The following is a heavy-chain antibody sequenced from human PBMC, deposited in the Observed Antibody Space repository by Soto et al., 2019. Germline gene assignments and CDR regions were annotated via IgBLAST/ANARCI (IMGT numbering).Heavy chain of an antibody. CDR1: GGSISSYY. CDR3: ARAPDMDWFDP. D-gene: IGHD2-15*01. CDR2: IYYSGST. V-gene: IGHV4-59*01. Sequence: PSETLSLTCTVSGGSISSYYWSWIRQPPGKGLEWIGYIYYSGSTNYNPSLKSRVTISVDTSKNQLSLKLSSVTAADTAVYYCARAPDMDWFDPWGQGTLVTVSS. J-gene: IGHJ5*01.